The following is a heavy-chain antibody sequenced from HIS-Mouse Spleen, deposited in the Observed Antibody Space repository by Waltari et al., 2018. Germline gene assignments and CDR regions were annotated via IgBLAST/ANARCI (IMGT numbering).Heavy chain of an antibody. D-gene: IGHD6-13*01. V-gene: IGHV4-39*07. CDR2: ICYSGST. J-gene: IGHJ2*01. CDR1: GGSISSSSYY. Sequence: QLQLQESGPGLVKPSETLSLTCTVSGGSISSSSYYWGWIRQPPGKGLEWIGSICYSGSTYYTPSLKSRVTISRDTSKNQFSLKLSSVTAADTAVYYCAREIPYSSSWYDWYFDLWGRGTLVTVSS. CDR3: AREIPYSSSWYDWYFDL.